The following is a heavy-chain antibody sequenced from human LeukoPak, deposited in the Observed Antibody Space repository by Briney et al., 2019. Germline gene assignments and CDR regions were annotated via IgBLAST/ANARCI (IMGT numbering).Heavy chain of an antibody. D-gene: IGHD6-19*01. CDR2: INWNGGNT. V-gene: IGHV3-20*04. CDR3: GRDLSGWYGPDY. CDR1: GFTFYDYG. Sequence: GGSLRLSCAASGFTFYDYGMSWVRHAPGKGLEGVAGINWNGGNTVYSDSVRGHFTISRDNAKNSLYLQMDSLRAEDTALYYCGRDLSGWYGPDYWGQGTLVTVSS. J-gene: IGHJ4*02.